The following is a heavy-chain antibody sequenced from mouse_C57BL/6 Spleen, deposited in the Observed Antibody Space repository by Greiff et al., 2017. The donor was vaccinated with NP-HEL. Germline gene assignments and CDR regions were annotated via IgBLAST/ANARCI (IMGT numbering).Heavy chain of an antibody. CDR2: INPYNGGT. J-gene: IGHJ2*01. CDR3: ARSPYYYGSSQYYFDY. CDR1: GYTFTDYY. V-gene: IGHV1-19*01. D-gene: IGHD1-1*01. Sequence: EVQLQQSGPVLVKPGASVKMSCKASGYTFTDYYMNWVKQSPGKSLEWIGVINPYNGGTSYNQKFKGKATLTVDKSSRTAYMELNSLTSEDSAVYDCARSPYYYGSSQYYFDYWGQGTTLTVSS.